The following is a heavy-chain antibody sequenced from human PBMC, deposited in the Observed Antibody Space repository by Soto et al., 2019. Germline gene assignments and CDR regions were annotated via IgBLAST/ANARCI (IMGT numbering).Heavy chain of an antibody. J-gene: IGHJ6*03. D-gene: IGHD3-3*01. V-gene: IGHV2-26*01. CDR2: IFSNDEK. CDR3: ARGYDFWSGYYIPSYYYYYMDV. CDR1: GFSLSNARMG. Sequence: QVTLKESGPVLVKPTEPLTLTCTVSGFSLSNARMGVSWIRQPPGKALEWLAHIFSNDEKSYSTSLKSRLTISKDTSKSQVVLTMTNMDPVDTATYYCARGYDFWSGYYIPSYYYYYMDVWGKGTTVTVSS.